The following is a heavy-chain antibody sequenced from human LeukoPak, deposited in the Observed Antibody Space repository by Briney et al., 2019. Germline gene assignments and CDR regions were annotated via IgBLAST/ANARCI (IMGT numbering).Heavy chain of an antibody. CDR3: ARDYGGTFDY. J-gene: IGHJ4*02. V-gene: IGHV1-8*01. Sequence: ASVKVSCKASGYTFTSYDINWVRQATGQGLEWVGWMNPNSGNTGYAQKFQGRVTMTRNTSIRTAYMELSSLRSGDTAVYYCARDYGGTFDYWGQGTLVTVSS. CDR1: GYTFTSYD. CDR2: MNPNSGNT. D-gene: IGHD4-23*01.